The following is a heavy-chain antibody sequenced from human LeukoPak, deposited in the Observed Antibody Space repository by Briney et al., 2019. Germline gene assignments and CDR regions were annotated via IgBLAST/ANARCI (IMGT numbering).Heavy chain of an antibody. D-gene: IGHD5-12*01. CDR1: GFTFSRDG. V-gene: IGHV3-30*18. J-gene: IGHJ2*01. CDR3: AKEYSHGHWYLNL. Sequence: PGRSLRLSCTASGFTFSRDGMHWVRQPPGKGLEWVAVVGSDEITTFYADSVKGRLTVSRSNSKNTVYLEINSLRVEDTAVYYCAKEYSHGHWYLNLWGRGTLVTVSS. CDR2: VGSDEITT.